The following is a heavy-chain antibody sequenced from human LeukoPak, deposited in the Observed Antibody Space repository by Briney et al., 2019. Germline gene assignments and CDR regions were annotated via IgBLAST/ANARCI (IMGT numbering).Heavy chain of an antibody. CDR1: GFTFSSYW. V-gene: IGHV3-7*01. CDR2: IKQDGSEE. CDR3: ARDPLERYDFWSGYFYMDV. J-gene: IGHJ6*03. Sequence: GGSLRLSCAASGFTFSSYWMSWVRQAPGNGLEWVANIKQDGSEEYYVDSVKGRFTISRDNAKNSLYLQMNSLRAEDTAVYYCARDPLERYDFWSGYFYMDVWGKGTTVTVSS. D-gene: IGHD3-3*01.